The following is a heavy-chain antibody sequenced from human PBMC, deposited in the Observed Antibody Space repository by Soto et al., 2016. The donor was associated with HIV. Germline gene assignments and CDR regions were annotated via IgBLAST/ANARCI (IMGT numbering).Heavy chain of an antibody. D-gene: IGHD2-8*01. J-gene: IGHJ4*02. Sequence: EVQLVESGGGLVQPGGSLRLSCAASGFTFSGHDMHWVRQASGKGLEWVASIGSAGNTYYPDSVKGRFSISRDNAKNSVYLQMDSLIAGDTAVYYCARKHGVGCVDYWAGEPWSPSPQ. CDR2: IGSAGNT. CDR1: GFTFSGHD. V-gene: IGHV3-13*04. CDR3: ARKHGVGCVDY.